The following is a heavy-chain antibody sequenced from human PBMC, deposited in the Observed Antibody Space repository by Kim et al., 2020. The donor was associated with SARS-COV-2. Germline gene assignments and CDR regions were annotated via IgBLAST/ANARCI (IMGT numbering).Heavy chain of an antibody. CDR2: TSAYNGNT. J-gene: IGHJ4*02. CDR3: ARDSVPWDPFDY. Sequence: ASVKVSCKASGYTFTSYGISWVRQAPGQGLEWMGWTSAYNGNTNYAQKLQGRVTMTTDTSTSTAYMELRSLRSDDTAVYYCARDSVPWDPFDYWGQGTLVTVSS. V-gene: IGHV1-18*01. D-gene: IGHD1-26*01. CDR1: GYTFTSYG.